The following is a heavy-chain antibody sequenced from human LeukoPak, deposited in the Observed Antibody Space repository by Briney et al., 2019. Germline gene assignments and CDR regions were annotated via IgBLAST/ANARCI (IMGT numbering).Heavy chain of an antibody. Sequence: GRSLRLACAASGFTFSDYYMSWIRQAPGKGLEWVSYISSSGSTIYYADSVKGRFTISRDNAKNSLYLQMNSLRAEDTAVYYCARVVVVPEGTFDYWGQGTLVTVSS. V-gene: IGHV3-11*01. J-gene: IGHJ4*02. CDR3: ARVVVVPEGTFDY. D-gene: IGHD2-2*01. CDR2: ISSSGSTI. CDR1: GFTFSDYY.